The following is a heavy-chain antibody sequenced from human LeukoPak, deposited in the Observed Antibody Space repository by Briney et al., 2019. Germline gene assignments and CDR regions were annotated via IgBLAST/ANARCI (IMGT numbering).Heavy chain of an antibody. J-gene: IGHJ4*02. Sequence: ASVKVSCKASGYTFTSYYMHWVRQAPGQGLEWMGIINPSGGSTSYAERFQGRVTMTRDTSTRTVNMELSSLRSEDTAVYYCAREDGQWGGFDNWGQGTLVTVSS. CDR1: GYTFTSYY. CDR3: AREDGQWGGFDN. D-gene: IGHD6-19*01. V-gene: IGHV1-46*01. CDR2: INPSGGST.